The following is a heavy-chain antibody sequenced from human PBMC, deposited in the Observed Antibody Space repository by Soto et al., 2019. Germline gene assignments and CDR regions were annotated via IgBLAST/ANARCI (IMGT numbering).Heavy chain of an antibody. CDR1: GFTFSSYE. D-gene: IGHD4-17*01. J-gene: IGHJ4*02. CDR2: ISSSGSTI. CDR3: ALRGGMTTVTPSDY. Sequence: EVQLVESGGGLVQPGGSLRLSCAASGFTFSSYEMNWVRQAPGKGLEWVSYISSSGSTIYYADSVKGRFTISRDNAKNSLYLQMNSLRAEDTAAYYCALRGGMTTVTPSDYWGQGTLVTVSS. V-gene: IGHV3-48*03.